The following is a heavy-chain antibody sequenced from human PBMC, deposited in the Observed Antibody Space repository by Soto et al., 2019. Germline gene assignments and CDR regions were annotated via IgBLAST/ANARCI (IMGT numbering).Heavy chain of an antibody. CDR3: ARGIATGQLDP. V-gene: IGHV1-3*01. D-gene: IGHD2-2*01. Sequence: ASVKVSCKASGYTFTRYTMNWVRQAPGQRLGWMGWINPDNGNTKSSQKFQDRVIITRDTSASTAYMDLSSLRSEDTAAYYCARGIATGQLDPWGQGTLVTVSS. CDR2: INPDNGNT. CDR1: GYTFTRYT. J-gene: IGHJ5*02.